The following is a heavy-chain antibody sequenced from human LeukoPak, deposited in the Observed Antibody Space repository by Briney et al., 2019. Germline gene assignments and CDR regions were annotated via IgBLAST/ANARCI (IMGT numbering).Heavy chain of an antibody. V-gene: IGHV3-7*01. CDR3: ARSTSRAFDI. J-gene: IGHJ3*02. Sequence: PGGSLRLSCAASGFTFSSYWMSWVRQAPGKGLEWVASIKQDGSDKSYVDSAKGRFTLSRDNAKNSLYLQMNSLRAEDTAVYYCARSTSRAFDIWGQGTMVTVSS. CDR2: IKQDGSDK. CDR1: GFTFSSYW.